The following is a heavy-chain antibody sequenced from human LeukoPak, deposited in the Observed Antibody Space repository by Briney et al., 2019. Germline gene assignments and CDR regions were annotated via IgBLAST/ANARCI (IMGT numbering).Heavy chain of an antibody. CDR2: ISYDGSNK. CDR3: ARDSGMSFGGWFDP. Sequence: GLSLRLSCAASGFTFSKHAMHWVRQAPGTGPEWVALISYDGSNKYYANSVKGRFTISRDNSKNMLYLQMNSLRVEDTAVYYCARDSGMSFGGWFDPWGQGTLVTVPS. CDR1: GFTFSKHA. V-gene: IGHV3-30-3*01. J-gene: IGHJ5*02. D-gene: IGHD3-10*01.